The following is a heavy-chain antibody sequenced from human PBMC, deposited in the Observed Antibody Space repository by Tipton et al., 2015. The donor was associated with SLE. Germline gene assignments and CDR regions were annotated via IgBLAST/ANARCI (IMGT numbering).Heavy chain of an antibody. J-gene: IGHJ2*01. CDR3: ATVGHYYDSSGYLGGYFDL. Sequence: VQLVQSGAEVKKPGATVKISCKVSGYTFTDYYMHWVQQAPGKGLEWMGLVDPEDGETIYAEKFQGRVTITADTSTDTAYMELSSLRSEDTAVYYCATVGHYYDSSGYLGGYFDLWGRGTLVTVSS. CDR1: GYTFTDYY. D-gene: IGHD3-22*01. CDR2: VDPEDGET. V-gene: IGHV1-69-2*01.